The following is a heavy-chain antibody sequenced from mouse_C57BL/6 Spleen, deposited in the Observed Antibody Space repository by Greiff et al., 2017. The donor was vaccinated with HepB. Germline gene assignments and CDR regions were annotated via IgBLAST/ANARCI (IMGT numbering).Heavy chain of an antibody. CDR1: GYAFSSSW. V-gene: IGHV1-82*01. CDR3: ARWDGYLYAMDY. D-gene: IGHD2-3*01. J-gene: IGHJ4*01. Sequence: VQLQQSGPELVKPGASVKISCKASGYAFSSSWMNWVKQRPGKGLEWIGRIYPGDGDTNYNGKFKGKATLTADKSSSTAYMQLSSLTSADSAVYFCARWDGYLYAMDYWGQGSSVTVSS. CDR2: IYPGDGDT.